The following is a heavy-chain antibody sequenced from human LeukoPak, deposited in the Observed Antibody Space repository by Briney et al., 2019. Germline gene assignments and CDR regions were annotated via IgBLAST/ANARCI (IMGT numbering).Heavy chain of an antibody. D-gene: IGHD2-15*01. J-gene: IGHJ4*02. CDR1: GFTFSSYW. CDR2: ISSTSDYL. V-gene: IGHV3-21*01. CDR3: VRDMSGVVAASTEEY. Sequence: GGSLRLSCAASGFTFSSYWMSWVRQAPGKGLEWVSSISSTSDYLDHADSLKGRFTISRDNAKKSLYLQVSSLRVEDTAVYYCVRDMSGVVAASTEEYWGQGTLVTVSS.